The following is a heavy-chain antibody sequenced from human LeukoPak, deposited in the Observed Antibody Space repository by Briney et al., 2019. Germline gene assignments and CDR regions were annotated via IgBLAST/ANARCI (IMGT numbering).Heavy chain of an antibody. CDR2: IYPGDSDT. CDR1: GYRLTNNW. CDR3: ARALYSGSYYYDY. Sequence: GESLKISCKISGYRLTNNWIGWVRQVPGKGLEWMGLIYPGDSDTRYSPSFQGQVTFSVDTSISTAYLQWSSLKASDTAMYYCARALYSGSYYYDYWGQGTLVTVSS. D-gene: IGHD1-26*01. J-gene: IGHJ4*02. V-gene: IGHV5-51*01.